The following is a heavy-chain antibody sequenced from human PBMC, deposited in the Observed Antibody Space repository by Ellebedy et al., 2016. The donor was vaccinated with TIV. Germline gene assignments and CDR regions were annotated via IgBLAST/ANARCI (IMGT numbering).Heavy chain of an antibody. Sequence: AASVKVSCKASGYTFTSYGISWVRQAPGQGLEWMGWISAYNGNTKYAQKLQGRVTMTTDTSTNTAYMELRRLRSDDTAVYYFATDSSKSPLVMVTSGHAFDIWGQGTMVLVS. CDR2: ISAYNGNT. J-gene: IGHJ3*02. CDR3: ATDSSKSPLVMVTSGHAFDI. D-gene: IGHD2-21*02. V-gene: IGHV1-18*01. CDR1: GYTFTSYG.